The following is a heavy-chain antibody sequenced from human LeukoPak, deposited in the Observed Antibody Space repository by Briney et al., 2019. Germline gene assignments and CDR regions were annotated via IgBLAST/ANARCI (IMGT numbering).Heavy chain of an antibody. V-gene: IGHV4-39*01. CDR3: ARGYYYGSGSYFGD. Sequence: PSETLSLTCTVSGGSISSSSYYWGWIRQPPGKGLEWIGSIYYSGSTYYNPSLKSRVTISVDTSKNQFSLKLSSVTAADTAVYYCARGYYYGSGSYFGDWGQGTLVTVSS. D-gene: IGHD3-10*01. CDR2: IYYSGST. CDR1: GGSISSSSYY. J-gene: IGHJ4*02.